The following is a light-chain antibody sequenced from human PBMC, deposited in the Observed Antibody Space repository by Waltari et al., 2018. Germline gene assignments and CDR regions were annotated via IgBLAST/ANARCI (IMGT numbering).Light chain of an antibody. V-gene: IGKV1-27*01. Sequence: DIQMTQSPSSLSASVGDRVTITCRASQGIGTNLVWYQQKPGKVPQVLIYAAATLQSGVPSRFSGRGSGTDFTLTICSLQPEDVATYYCQKYNTALPELTFGGGTKVEIK. CDR2: AAA. J-gene: IGKJ4*01. CDR1: QGIGTN. CDR3: QKYNTALPELT.